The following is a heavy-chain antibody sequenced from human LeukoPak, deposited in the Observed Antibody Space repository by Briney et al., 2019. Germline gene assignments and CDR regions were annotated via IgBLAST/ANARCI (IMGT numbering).Heavy chain of an antibody. Sequence: PGGSLRLSCAASAFTFSRYGMHWVRQAPGKGLEWVALIRSDGNNKYYADSVKGRFTISRDNSKNTLSLQMNSLRTEDTAVYYCAKERYGSGSDTPWGQGTLVTVSS. CDR3: AKERYGSGSDTP. CDR1: AFTFSRYG. CDR2: IRSDGNNK. D-gene: IGHD3-10*01. J-gene: IGHJ5*02. V-gene: IGHV3-30*02.